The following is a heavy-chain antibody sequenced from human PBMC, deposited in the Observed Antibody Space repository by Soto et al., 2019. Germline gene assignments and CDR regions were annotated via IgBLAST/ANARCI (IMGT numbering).Heavy chain of an antibody. V-gene: IGHV1-8*01. J-gene: IGHJ4*02. CDR2: MNPNSGDT. CDR1: GYTFTTYD. CDR3: VRGLEWLRNY. D-gene: IGHD5-12*01. Sequence: QVQLVQSGAEVKKPGASVKVSCKATGYTFTTYDINWLRQATGQGLEWMGWMNPNSGDTGYAQKFQGRVTMTRDTSISTAYMELSPLTSADTAVYYCVRGLEWLRNYWGQGTLVTVSS.